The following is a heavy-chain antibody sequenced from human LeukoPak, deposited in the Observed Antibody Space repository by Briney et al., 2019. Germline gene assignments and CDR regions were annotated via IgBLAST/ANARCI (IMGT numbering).Heavy chain of an antibody. D-gene: IGHD6-19*01. V-gene: IGHV1-18*01. J-gene: IGHJ4*02. Sequence: ASVKVSCKASGYTFTSYGISWVRQAPGQGLEWMGWISAYNGNTNYAQKLQGRVTMTTDTSTSTAYMELRSLRSDDTAVYYCARNRADPYSSGRGYFDYWGQGTLVTVSS. CDR3: ARNRADPYSSGRGYFDY. CDR1: GYTFTSYG. CDR2: ISAYNGNT.